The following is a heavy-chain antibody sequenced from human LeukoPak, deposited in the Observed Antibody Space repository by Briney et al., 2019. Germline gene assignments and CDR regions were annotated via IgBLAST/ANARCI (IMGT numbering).Heavy chain of an antibody. CDR2: ISYDGSNK. D-gene: IGHD2/OR15-2a*01. CDR1: GFTFSSYA. V-gene: IGHV3-30*04. J-gene: IGHJ5*02. CDR3: AREVIGTPTMNWFDP. Sequence: GRSLRLSCAASGFTFSSYAMHWVRQAPGKGLEWVAVISYDGSNKYYADSVKGRFTISRDNPKNTLYLQMNSLRAEDTAVYYCAREVIGTPTMNWFDPWGQGTLVTISS.